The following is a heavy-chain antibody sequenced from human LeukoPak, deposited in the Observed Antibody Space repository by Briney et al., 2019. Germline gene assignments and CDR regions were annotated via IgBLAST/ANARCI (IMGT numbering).Heavy chain of an antibody. CDR3: ARAGYCSSTSCYERDYYYYMDV. CDR1: GDTFSSFA. D-gene: IGHD2-2*01. V-gene: IGHV1-69*01. Sequence: SVKVSCEASGDTFSSFAVSWVRQAPGQGLEWMGGIIPIFGTANYAQKFQGRVTITADESTSTAYMELSSLRSEDTAVYYCARAGYCSSTSCYERDYYYYMDVWGKGTTVTISS. CDR2: IIPIFGTA. J-gene: IGHJ6*03.